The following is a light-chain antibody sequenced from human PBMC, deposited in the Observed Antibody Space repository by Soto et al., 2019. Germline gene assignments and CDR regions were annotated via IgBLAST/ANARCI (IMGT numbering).Light chain of an antibody. CDR2: GDS. J-gene: IGLJ1*01. V-gene: IGLV1-40*01. CDR3: QSYDSALDARYV. Sequence: QSVLTQPPSVSGAPGPRVTISCTGSGSNIGAGYDVHWYQHRPGTAPKLLVFGDSHRPSGVPDRLSGSKSGTSASLPITGLQAEYEGDYYCQSYDSALDARYVFGTGSQLAVL. CDR1: GSNIGAGYD.